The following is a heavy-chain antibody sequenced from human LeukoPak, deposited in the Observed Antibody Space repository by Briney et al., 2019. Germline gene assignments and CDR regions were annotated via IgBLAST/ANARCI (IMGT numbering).Heavy chain of an antibody. D-gene: IGHD2-15*01. J-gene: IGHJ4*02. CDR1: GYTFTAYY. Sequence: ASVKVSCKASGYTFTAYYMHRVRQAPGQGLEWMGRINPNSGGTNYAQKFQGRVTMTRDTSISTAYMELSRLRSDDTAVYYCARDVGVVVVAAQGNWGQGTLVTVSS. V-gene: IGHV1-2*06. CDR3: ARDVGVVVVAAQGN. CDR2: INPNSGGT.